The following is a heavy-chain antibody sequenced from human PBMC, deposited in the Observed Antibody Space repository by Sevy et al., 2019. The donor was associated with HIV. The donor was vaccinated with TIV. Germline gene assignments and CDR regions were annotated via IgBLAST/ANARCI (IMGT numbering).Heavy chain of an antibody. CDR3: ARVSLCSTTSCYSRGAFDI. CDR1: GITFSNYW. CDR2: IKQGGTEM. D-gene: IGHD2-2*01. J-gene: IGHJ3*02. Sequence: GGSLRLSCAASGITFSNYWMTWVRQTPGKWLEWVANIKQGGTEMYYVDSVKGRFTISRDNAQNSLFLQMNSLRAEDTAVYFCARVSLCSTTSCYSRGAFDIWGQGTMFTVSS. V-gene: IGHV3-7*03.